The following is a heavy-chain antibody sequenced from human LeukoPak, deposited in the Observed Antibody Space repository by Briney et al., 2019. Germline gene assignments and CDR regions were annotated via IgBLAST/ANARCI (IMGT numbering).Heavy chain of an antibody. J-gene: IGHJ4*02. CDR3: AKVSGSNPNFYFDY. CDR1: GFTFSSNL. V-gene: IGHV3-23*01. D-gene: IGHD1-26*01. CDR2: ITSSGGST. Sequence: GVSLRLSCAAPGFTFSSNLMRWVRQAPGKGLEWVSSITSSGGSTYYADSVKGWFTISRDNSKNTLYLQMNSLRAEDTAVYYCAKVSGSNPNFYFDYWGQGTLVTVSS.